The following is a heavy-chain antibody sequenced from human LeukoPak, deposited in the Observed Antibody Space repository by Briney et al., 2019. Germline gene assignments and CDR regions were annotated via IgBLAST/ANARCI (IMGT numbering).Heavy chain of an antibody. CDR1: GGSISSYF. CDR3: ARKETGEYYFDY. D-gene: IGHD2-8*02. V-gene: IGHV4-59*01. CDR2: IYSSGST. Sequence: SETLSLTCTVSGGSISSYFWSWIRQPPGEGLEWIGYIYSSGSTNYNPSLRSRVTISVDTSKNQFSLKLSSVTAADTAVYYCARKETGEYYFDYWGQGTLVTVSS. J-gene: IGHJ4*02.